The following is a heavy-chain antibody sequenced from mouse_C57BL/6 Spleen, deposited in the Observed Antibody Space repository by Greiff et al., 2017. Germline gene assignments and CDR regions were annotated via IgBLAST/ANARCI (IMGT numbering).Heavy chain of an antibody. V-gene: IGHV1-61*01. CDR1: GYTFTSYW. J-gene: IGHJ2*01. CDR3: ARGAGVGYFDT. Sequence: QVQLQQPGAELVRPGSSVKLSCKASGYTFTSYWMDWVKQRPGQGLEWIGNIYPSDSETHYNQKFKDKATLTVDKSSSTPYMQLSSLTSADSAVSYCARGAGVGYFDTWGEGTTLTVSS. CDR2: IYPSDSET.